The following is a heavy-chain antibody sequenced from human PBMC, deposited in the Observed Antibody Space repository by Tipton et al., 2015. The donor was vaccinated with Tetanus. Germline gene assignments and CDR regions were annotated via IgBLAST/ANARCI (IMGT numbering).Heavy chain of an antibody. Sequence: LRLSCSVSGGSVNSGTYYWSWIRQPPGKGLEWLGDIYYGGATQYNPSLESRVTISMDTSKNQGSLRLTSVTAADTAVYFCAGVTAQRTELYFDHWGQGTLVTVSS. J-gene: IGHJ4*02. CDR2: IYYGGAT. V-gene: IGHV4-61*01. D-gene: IGHD6-13*01. CDR1: GGSVNSGTYY. CDR3: AGVTAQRTELYFDH.